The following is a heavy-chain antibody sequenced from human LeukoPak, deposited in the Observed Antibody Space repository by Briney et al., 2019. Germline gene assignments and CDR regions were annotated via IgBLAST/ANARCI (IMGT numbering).Heavy chain of an antibody. V-gene: IGHV3-9*01. CDR2: ISWNSGSI. D-gene: IGHD3-22*01. J-gene: IGHJ4*02. CDR1: GFMFDDYA. CDR3: AKMPTPIYYDSSGSGDYFDY. Sequence: GGSLRLSCTASGFMFDDYAMHWVRQVPGKGLEWVSGISWNSGSIGYADSVKGRFTIYRDNAKNSLYLQMDSLRAEDTALYYCAKMPTPIYYDSSGSGDYFDYWGQGTLVTVSS.